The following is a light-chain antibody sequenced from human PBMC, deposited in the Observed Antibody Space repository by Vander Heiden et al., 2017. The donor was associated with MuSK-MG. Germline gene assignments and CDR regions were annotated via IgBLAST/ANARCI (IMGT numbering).Light chain of an antibody. V-gene: IGLV2-23*02. CDR3: CSYAGSSTFVV. Sequence: QSALTQPASASGSPGQPITISCTGTSSDVGSYNLVSWYQQHPGKAPKLMIYEVSKRPSGVSNRFSGSKSGNTASLTISGLQAEDEADYYCCSYAGSSTFVVFGGGTKLTVL. CDR1: SSDVGSYNL. J-gene: IGLJ2*01. CDR2: EVS.